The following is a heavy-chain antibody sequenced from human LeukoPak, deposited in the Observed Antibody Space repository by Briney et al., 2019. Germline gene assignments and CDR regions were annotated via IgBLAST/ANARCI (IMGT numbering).Heavy chain of an antibody. CDR2: ISGSGGST. CDR1: GFTFSSYA. D-gene: IGHD2/OR15-2a*01. J-gene: IGHJ6*02. CDR3: AKGSTYYYGMDV. V-gene: IGHV3-23*01. Sequence: GGSLRLSCAASGFTFSSYAMSWVRQAPGKGLEWVSAISGSGGSTYYADSVKGRFTISRDNSKNTLCLQMNSLRAEDTAVCYCAKGSTYYYGMDVWGQGTTVTVSS.